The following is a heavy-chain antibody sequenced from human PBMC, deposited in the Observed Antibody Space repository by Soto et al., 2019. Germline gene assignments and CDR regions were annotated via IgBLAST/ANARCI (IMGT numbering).Heavy chain of an antibody. Sequence: PSETLSLTCTVSGGSISSYYWSWIRQPPGKGLEWIGYISYSGSTNYSPSLKSRVTISVDTSKNQFSLKLTSVTAADTAVYYCARDYYDSSDYTTNWFDPWGQGTLVTVSS. J-gene: IGHJ5*02. V-gene: IGHV4-59*08. CDR2: ISYSGST. D-gene: IGHD3-22*01. CDR3: ARDYYDSSDYTTNWFDP. CDR1: GGSISSYY.